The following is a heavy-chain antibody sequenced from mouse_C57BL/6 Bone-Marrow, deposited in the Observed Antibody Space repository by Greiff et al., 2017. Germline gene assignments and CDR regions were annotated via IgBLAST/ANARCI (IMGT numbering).Heavy chain of an antibody. CDR3: AREGYHAMDY. CDR2: IDPSSSYT. CDR1: GYTFTSYW. Sequence: VQLQQPGAELVMPGASVKLSCKASGYTFTSYWMHWVKQRPGQGLEWIGEIDPSSSYTNYNQKFKGKSTLTVDKSSSTAYMQLSSLTSEDSAVXYCAREGYHAMDYWGQGTSVTVSS. V-gene: IGHV1-69*01. J-gene: IGHJ4*01.